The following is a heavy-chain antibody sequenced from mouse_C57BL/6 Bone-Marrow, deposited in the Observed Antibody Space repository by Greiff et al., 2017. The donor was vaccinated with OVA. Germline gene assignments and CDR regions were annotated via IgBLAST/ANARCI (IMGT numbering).Heavy chain of an antibody. J-gene: IGHJ4*01. Sequence: EVKVEESGGGLVQPGGSMKLSCAASGFTFSDAWMDWVRQSPEKGLEWVAEIRNKANNHATYYAESVKGRFTISRDDSKSSVYLQMNSLRAEDTGIYYCTRFYSNYIYYYAMDYWGQGTSVTVSS. V-gene: IGHV6-6*01. CDR1: GFTFSDAW. D-gene: IGHD2-5*01. CDR2: IRNKANNHAT. CDR3: TRFYSNYIYYYAMDY.